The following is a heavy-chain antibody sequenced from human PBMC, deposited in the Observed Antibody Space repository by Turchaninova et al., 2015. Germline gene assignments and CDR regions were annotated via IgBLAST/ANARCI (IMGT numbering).Heavy chain of an antibody. Sequence: QLQLQASGPGLVKPSETPSHTCPVSGGSNSRSSYPWGWIRQPPGKGLEWIGSIYYSGSTYYNPSLKSRVTISVDTSKNQFSLKLSSVTAADTAVYYCARLHSSSWYVDYWGQGTLVTVSS. CDR2: IYYSGST. V-gene: IGHV4-39*01. CDR3: ARLHSSSWYVDY. D-gene: IGHD6-13*01. J-gene: IGHJ4*02. CDR1: GGSNSRSSYP.